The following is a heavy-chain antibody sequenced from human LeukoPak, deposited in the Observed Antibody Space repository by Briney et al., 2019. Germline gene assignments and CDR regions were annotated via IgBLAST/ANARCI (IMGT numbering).Heavy chain of an antibody. CDR3: ASRHCSGGDCYFAGADPFDH. Sequence: PGGSLRLSCGASGFTVSSTYMSWVRQSPGKGLEWVSVVYKDGKMFYIDSVKGRFAISRDTFKNTVYLQMNNLRAEDTAVYYCASRHCSGGDCYFAGADPFDHWGQGTLVTVSS. CDR1: GFTVSSTY. J-gene: IGHJ4*02. D-gene: IGHD2-21*01. V-gene: IGHV3-53*01. CDR2: VYKDGKM.